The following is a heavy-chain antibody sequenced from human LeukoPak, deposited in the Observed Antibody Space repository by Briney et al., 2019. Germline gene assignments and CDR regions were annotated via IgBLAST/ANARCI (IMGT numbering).Heavy chain of an antibody. V-gene: IGHV4-4*02. D-gene: IGHD6-19*01. CDR1: GGSISSSNW. Sequence: PSGTLSLTCAVSGGSISSSNWWSWVRQPPGKGLEWIGEIYHSGGTNYNPSLKSRVTISVDKSKNQFSLKLSSVTAADTAVYYCARRAVAGPNNWFDPWGQGTLVTVSS. J-gene: IGHJ5*02. CDR3: ARRAVAGPNNWFDP. CDR2: IYHSGGT.